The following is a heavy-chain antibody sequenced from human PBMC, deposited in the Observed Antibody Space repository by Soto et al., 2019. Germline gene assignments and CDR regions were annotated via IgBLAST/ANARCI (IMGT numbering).Heavy chain of an antibody. CDR3: ARDVYYDFWSGYLEAPYYYYGMDV. CDR1: CFTFSSYG. CDR2: ISAYNGNT. J-gene: IGHJ6*02. D-gene: IGHD3-3*01. Sequence: GAPVKGSFKASCFTFSSYGISWVRQGPGQGVEGMGLISAYNGNTNYAQKLQGRVTMTTDTSTSTAYMELRSLRSDDTAVYYCARDVYYDFWSGYLEAPYYYYGMDVWGQGTTVTVSS. V-gene: IGHV1-18*01.